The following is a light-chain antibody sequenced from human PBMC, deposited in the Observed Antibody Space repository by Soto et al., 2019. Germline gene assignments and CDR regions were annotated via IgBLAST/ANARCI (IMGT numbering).Light chain of an antibody. CDR1: SSDVGGYNY. Sequence: SALTQPPSASGSPGQSVTISCTGTSSDVGGYNYVSWYQQHPGKAPKLIIYEVTKRPSGVPGRFSGSKSGNTASLTVSGLQAEDEADYYCCSYAGSNNLVFGGGTKVTVL. V-gene: IGLV2-8*01. J-gene: IGLJ2*01. CDR2: EVT. CDR3: CSYAGSNNLV.